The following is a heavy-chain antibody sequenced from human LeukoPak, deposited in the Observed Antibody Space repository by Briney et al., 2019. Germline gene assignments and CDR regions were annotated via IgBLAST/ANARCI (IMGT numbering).Heavy chain of an antibody. Sequence: SETLSLTCTVSGGSISSGGYSWSWIRQPPGKGLEWIGYIYNSGSTYYNPSLKSRVTISVDRSKNQFSLKLSSVTAADTAVYYCARSDGSYYHYFDYWGQGTLVTVSS. CDR1: GGSISSGGYS. D-gene: IGHD1-26*01. V-gene: IGHV4-30-2*01. CDR3: ARSDGSYYHYFDY. J-gene: IGHJ4*02. CDR2: IYNSGST.